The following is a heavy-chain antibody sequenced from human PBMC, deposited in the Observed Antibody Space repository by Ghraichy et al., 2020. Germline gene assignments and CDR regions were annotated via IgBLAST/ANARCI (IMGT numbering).Heavy chain of an antibody. CDR2: MNPKSGAT. J-gene: IGHJ4*02. CDR3: TKVIPGPYGT. Sequence: ASVKVSCEASGYTFTDYYIHWVRQAPGQGLEWMGWMNPKSGATNYAPKFQGRITMTRDTSITTAYMELSRLRSDDTAVYHCTKVIPGPYGTWGQGTMVTVSS. D-gene: IGHD3-10*01. CDR1: GYTFTDYY. V-gene: IGHV1-2*02.